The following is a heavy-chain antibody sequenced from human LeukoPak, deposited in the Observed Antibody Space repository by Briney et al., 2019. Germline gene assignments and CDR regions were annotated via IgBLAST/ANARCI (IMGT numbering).Heavy chain of an antibody. V-gene: IGHV4-34*01. Sequence: SETLSLTCAVYGGSFSGYYWSWIRQPPGKGLEWIGDINHSGSTNYNPSLKSRVTISVDTSKNQFSLKLSSVTAADTAVYYCARGVVVVPAATRGYYYYMDVWGKGTTVTVSS. CDR1: GGSFSGYY. CDR3: ARGVVVVPAATRGYYYYMDV. D-gene: IGHD2-2*01. J-gene: IGHJ6*03. CDR2: INHSGST.